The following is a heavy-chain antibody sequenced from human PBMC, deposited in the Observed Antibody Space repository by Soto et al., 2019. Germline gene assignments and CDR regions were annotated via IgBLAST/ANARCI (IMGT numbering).Heavy chain of an antibody. CDR3: ARDLSWGSYMXF. V-gene: IGHV3-48*01. CDR1: GFILGDFS. D-gene: IGHD3-16*01. CDR2: ISSSSSVI. Sequence: GGSLRLSCATSGFILGDFSMNWVRQAPGKGLEWVSYISSSSSVIDYADSVKGRFTVSRDNARNSLYLQMNSLRAEDTAVYYCARDLSWGSYMXFWGKATTVTVSS. J-gene: IGHJ6*03.